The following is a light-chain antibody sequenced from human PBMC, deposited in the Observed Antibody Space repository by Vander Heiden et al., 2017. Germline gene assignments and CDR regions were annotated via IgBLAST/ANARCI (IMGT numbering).Light chain of an antibody. CDR3: QAWDSHVV. V-gene: IGLV3-1*01. CDR1: KLGDKY. J-gene: IGLJ2*01. CDR2: QDS. Sequence: SYELTQPPSVSVSPGQTASITCSGDKLGDKYACWYQQKPGQSPVLVIYQDSKRPSGIPERFSGSNSGNTATLTISGTQAMDEADYYCQAWDSHVVFGGGTKLTGL.